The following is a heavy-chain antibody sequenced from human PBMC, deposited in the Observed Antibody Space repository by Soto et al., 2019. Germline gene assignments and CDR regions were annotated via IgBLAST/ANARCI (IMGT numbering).Heavy chain of an antibody. D-gene: IGHD3-22*01. V-gene: IGHV5-51*01. CDR1: GYSFTSYW. Sequence: GESLKISCKGSGYSFTSYWIGWVRQVPGKGLEWMGIIYPGDSDTRYSPSFQGQVTISADKSISTAYLQWSSLKASDTAMYYCARLGTRYYDSSGYYYYGMDVWGQGTTVTVS. CDR3: ARLGTRYYDSSGYYYYGMDV. CDR2: IYPGDSDT. J-gene: IGHJ6*02.